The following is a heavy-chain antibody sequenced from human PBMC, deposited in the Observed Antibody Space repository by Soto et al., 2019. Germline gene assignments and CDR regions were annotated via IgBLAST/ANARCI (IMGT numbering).Heavy chain of an antibody. D-gene: IGHD3-3*01. CDR3: ARGVESGLVDY. CDR2: INSDGSST. J-gene: IGHJ4*02. Sequence: GGSLRLSCAASGFTFSSYWMHWVRQAPGKGLVWVSRINSDGSSTSYADSVKGRFTISRDNAKNTLYLQMNSLRAEDTAVYYCARGVESGLVDYWGQGTLVTVSS. CDR1: GFTFSSYW. V-gene: IGHV3-74*01.